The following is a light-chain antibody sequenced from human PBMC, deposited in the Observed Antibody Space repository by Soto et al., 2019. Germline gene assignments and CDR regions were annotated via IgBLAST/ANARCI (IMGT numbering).Light chain of an antibody. V-gene: IGKV3-15*01. Sequence: EIVMTQSPATLSVSPGERATLSCRASQSVGSNLAWYQQKPGQAPRLLIYGASTRATGMPARFSGSGSGTEFTLTISSLQSEDFAIYYCQQYDNWPKTFGQGTKVDI. J-gene: IGKJ1*01. CDR2: GAS. CDR3: QQYDNWPKT. CDR1: QSVGSN.